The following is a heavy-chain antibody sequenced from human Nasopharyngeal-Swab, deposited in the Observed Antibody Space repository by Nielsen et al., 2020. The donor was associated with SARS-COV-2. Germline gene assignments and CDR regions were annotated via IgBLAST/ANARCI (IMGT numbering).Heavy chain of an antibody. J-gene: IGHJ6*03. CDR3: AKSRTYYYYYYMDV. CDR2: INWNGGST. Sequence: VRQAPGKGLEWVSGINWNGGSTGYADSVKGRFTISRDNAKNSLYLQMNSLRAEDTALYYCAKSRTYYYYYYMDVWGKGTTVTVSS. V-gene: IGHV3-20*03.